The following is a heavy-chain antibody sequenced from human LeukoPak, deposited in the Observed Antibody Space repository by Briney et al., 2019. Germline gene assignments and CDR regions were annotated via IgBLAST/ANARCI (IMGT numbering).Heavy chain of an antibody. J-gene: IGHJ1*01. V-gene: IGHV3-21*01. Sequence: PGGSLRLSCAASGFTFSSYCMNWVRQAPGKGLEWVSSISSGGSYINYADSVKGRFTISRDNAKNSLYLQMNSLRAEDTAIYYCAKDPPSFHHWGQGTLVTVSS. CDR1: GFTFSSYC. CDR2: ISSGGSYI. CDR3: AKDPPSFHH.